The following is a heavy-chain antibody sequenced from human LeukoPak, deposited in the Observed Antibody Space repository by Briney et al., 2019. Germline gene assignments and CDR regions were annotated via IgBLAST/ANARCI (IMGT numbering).Heavy chain of an antibody. V-gene: IGHV3-30-3*01. Sequence: QPGGSLRLSCAASGFTFSSYAMHWVRQAPGKGLEWVAVISYDGSNKYYADSVKGRFTISRDNSKNTLYLQMNSLRAEDTAVYYCARDVARGATGTFHWGQGTLVTVSS. D-gene: IGHD1-1*01. J-gene: IGHJ4*02. CDR3: ARDVARGATGTFH. CDR1: GFTFSSYA. CDR2: ISYDGSNK.